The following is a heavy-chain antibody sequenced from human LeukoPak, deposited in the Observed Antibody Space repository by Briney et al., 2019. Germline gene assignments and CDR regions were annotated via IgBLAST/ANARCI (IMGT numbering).Heavy chain of an antibody. V-gene: IGHV3-23*01. J-gene: IGHJ4*02. Sequence: GGSLRLSYAASGFTFSSYAISWVRQAPGKGLEWVSAISGSGGSTYYADSVKGRFTISRDNSKNTLYLQMNSLRAEDTAVYYCAKVDSSGYYYGYFDYWGQGTLVTVSS. D-gene: IGHD3-22*01. CDR1: GFTFSSYA. CDR3: AKVDSSGYYYGYFDY. CDR2: ISGSGGST.